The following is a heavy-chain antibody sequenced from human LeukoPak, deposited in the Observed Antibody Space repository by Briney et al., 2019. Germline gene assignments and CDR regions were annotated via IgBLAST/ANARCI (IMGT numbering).Heavy chain of an antibody. D-gene: IGHD3-10*01. CDR2: TIPIFGTA. Sequence: ASVKVSCKASGGTFSSYAISWVRQAPGQGLEWMGGTIPIFGTANYAQKFQGRVTITADESTSTAYMELSSLRSEDTAVYYCARDRGAQLLWFGESTNYYFDYWGQGTLVTVSS. CDR3: ARDRGAQLLWFGESTNYYFDY. V-gene: IGHV1-69*13. J-gene: IGHJ4*02. CDR1: GGTFSSYA.